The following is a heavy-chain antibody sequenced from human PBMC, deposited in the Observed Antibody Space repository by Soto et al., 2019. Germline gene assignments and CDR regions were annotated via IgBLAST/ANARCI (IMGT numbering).Heavy chain of an antibody. J-gene: IGHJ6*02. CDR3: ARDVVLDIVVVPAALVSMDV. Sequence: GSMRLSCAAAGFTFSDYYMSWIRQAPGKGLEWVSYISSSSSYTNYADSVKGRFTISRDNAKNSLYLQMNSLRAEDTAVYYCARDVVLDIVVVPAALVSMDVWGQGTTVTVSS. V-gene: IGHV3-11*06. CDR1: GFTFSDYY. CDR2: ISSSSSYT. D-gene: IGHD2-2*03.